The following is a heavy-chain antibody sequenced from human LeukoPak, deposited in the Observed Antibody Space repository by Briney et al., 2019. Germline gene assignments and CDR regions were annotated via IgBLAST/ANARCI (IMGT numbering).Heavy chain of an antibody. J-gene: IGHJ6*03. Sequence: ASETLSLTCTVSGGSINSYYWSWIRQPPGKGLEWIGYIYYSGSANYNPSLKSRVTISVVTSKNQFSLKLSSVTAADTAVYYCARVGRGYSYGPPPNYYYYYYMDVWGKGTTVTVSS. CDR3: ARVGRGYSYGPPPNYYYYYYMDV. CDR2: IYYSGSA. D-gene: IGHD5-18*01. V-gene: IGHV4-59*01. CDR1: GGSINSYY.